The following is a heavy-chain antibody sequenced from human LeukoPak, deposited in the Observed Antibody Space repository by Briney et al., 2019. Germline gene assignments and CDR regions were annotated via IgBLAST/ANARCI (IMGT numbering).Heavy chain of an antibody. CDR2: IYYSGST. D-gene: IGHD6-19*01. CDR3: ARGDSSGWYPFDY. V-gene: IGHV4-59*01. Sequence: SETLSLTCTVSGGSISSYYWSWIRQPPGKGLEWIGCIYYSGSTNYNPSLKSRVTISVDTSKNQFSLKLSSVTAADTAVYYCARGDSSGWYPFDYWGQRTLVTVSS. J-gene: IGHJ4*02. CDR1: GGSISSYY.